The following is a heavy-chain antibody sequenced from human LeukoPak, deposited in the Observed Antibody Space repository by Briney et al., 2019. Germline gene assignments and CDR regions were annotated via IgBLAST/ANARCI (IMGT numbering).Heavy chain of an antibody. CDR3: ARDRVPYDYDSSGNWFDS. Sequence: GGSLRLSCAGSGFSFGSYPMSWVRQAPGKGLVWVSRIHSDGSTTTYADSVKGRFTISRDNAKNTLYLQLNSLRAEDTAVYYCARDRVPYDYDSSGNWFDSWGQGILVTVSS. V-gene: IGHV3-74*01. J-gene: IGHJ5*01. CDR1: GFSFGSYP. D-gene: IGHD3-22*01. CDR2: IHSDGSTT.